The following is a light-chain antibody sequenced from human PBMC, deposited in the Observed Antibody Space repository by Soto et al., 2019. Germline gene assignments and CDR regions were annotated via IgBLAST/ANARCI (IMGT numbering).Light chain of an antibody. CDR2: EVT. Sequence: QSVLTQPASVSGSPGQSITISCTGTSSDVGSNDLVSWYQQYPGKAPELLIYEVTKRPSGVSNRFSGSKSGNTASLTISGLPAEDEAEYHCSSDAGGYTWVFGGGTKLTVL. J-gene: IGLJ3*02. V-gene: IGLV2-23*02. CDR1: SSDVGSNDL. CDR3: SSDAGGYTWV.